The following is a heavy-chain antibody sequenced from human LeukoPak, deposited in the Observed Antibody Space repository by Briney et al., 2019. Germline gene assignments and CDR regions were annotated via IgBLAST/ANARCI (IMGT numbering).Heavy chain of an antibody. CDR2: IYNSGNT. V-gene: IGHV4-31*03. CDR1: GGSISNGGYY. D-gene: IGHD3-3*01. CDR3: ARDRPFEFWSGPVGWFDP. Sequence: SETLSLTCTVSGGSISNGGYYWSWIRQHPGKGLEWIGYIYNSGNTYYNPSLMSRVTISEDTSKNQFSLKLSSVTAADTAVYYCARDRPFEFWSGPVGWFDPWGQGTLVTVSS. J-gene: IGHJ5*02.